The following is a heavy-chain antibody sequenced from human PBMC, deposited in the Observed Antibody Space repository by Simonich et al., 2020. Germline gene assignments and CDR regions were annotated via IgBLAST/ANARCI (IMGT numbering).Heavy chain of an antibody. V-gene: IGHV1-18*01. Sequence: QVQLVQSGAEVKKPGASVKVSCKASGYTFTSYGIRWVGQAPGQGLEWMGRNSAYNGNTNYAQKLQGRVTMTTDTSTSTAYMELRSLRSDDTAVYYCARASRGTWWYYYFDYWGQGTLVTVSS. CDR3: ARASRGTWWYYYFDY. D-gene: IGHD2-15*01. J-gene: IGHJ4*02. CDR1: GYTFTSYG. CDR2: NSAYNGNT.